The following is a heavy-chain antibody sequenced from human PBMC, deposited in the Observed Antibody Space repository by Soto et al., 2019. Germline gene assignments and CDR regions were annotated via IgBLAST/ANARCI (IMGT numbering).Heavy chain of an antibody. Sequence: QAGGSLRLSCAASGFTFSDRYMDWVRQAPGKGLEWVGRTKNKANSYTTEYAASVKGRFTISRDDSRNSVYLQMNSLKTDDTAVYYCTIEGAYPGPDFDYWGQGTLVTVSS. CDR1: GFTFSDRY. J-gene: IGHJ4*02. CDR2: TKNKANSYTT. V-gene: IGHV3-72*01. CDR3: TIEGAYPGPDFDY. D-gene: IGHD3-16*01.